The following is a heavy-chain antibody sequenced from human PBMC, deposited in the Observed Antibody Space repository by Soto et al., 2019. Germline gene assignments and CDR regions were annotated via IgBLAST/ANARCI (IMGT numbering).Heavy chain of an antibody. Sequence: QVQMVESGGGVVQPGRSLRLSCAASGFTFKNYAMHWVRQAPGKGLEWVAVVSDDGSNKYYAGSVKGRFTISRDKSKNTVFLQMNSLRAEDTAVYYCARSSSRWLRRADVWGQGTTVIVSS. J-gene: IGHJ6*02. CDR3: ARSSSRWLRRADV. CDR2: VSDDGSNK. CDR1: GFTFKNYA. D-gene: IGHD3-22*01. V-gene: IGHV3-30-3*01.